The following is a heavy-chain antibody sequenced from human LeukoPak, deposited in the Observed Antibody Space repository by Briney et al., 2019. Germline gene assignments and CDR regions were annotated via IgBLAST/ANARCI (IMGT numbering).Heavy chain of an antibody. D-gene: IGHD5-18*01. Sequence: SETLSLTCSVSGASITGDYWSWMRQPPGKGLEWIGYIYYTGITNSNPSLESRVYISMDTSKNQFSLSLSSVTAADTAVYYCARHNTAYSQQDYWGQGVLVTVSS. V-gene: IGHV4-59*01. CDR2: IYYTGIT. CDR3: ARHNTAYSQQDY. J-gene: IGHJ4*02. CDR1: GASITGDY.